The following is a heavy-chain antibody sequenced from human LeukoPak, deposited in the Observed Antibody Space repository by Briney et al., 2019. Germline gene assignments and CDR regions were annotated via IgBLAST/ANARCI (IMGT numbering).Heavy chain of an antibody. D-gene: IGHD1-26*01. CDR2: ISYGGSSD. J-gene: IGHJ4*02. CDR3: SRSPGILGTNYFDY. CDR1: GFTFSTYA. Sequence: GGSLRLSCAASGFTFSTYAMHWVRQAPGKGLEWVAVISYGGSSDNYADSVKGRFTVSRDNSKSTLYLQMNSLTPDDTSVYYCSRSPGILGTNYFDYWGQGTLVTVSS. V-gene: IGHV3-30*04.